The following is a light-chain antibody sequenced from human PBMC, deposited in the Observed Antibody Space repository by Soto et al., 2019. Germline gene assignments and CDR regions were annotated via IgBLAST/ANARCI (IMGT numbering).Light chain of an antibody. CDR1: GSNVGGYNY. J-gene: IGLJ3*02. CDR2: EVS. V-gene: IGLV2-14*01. Sequence: QSALTKPPSVSGPPGRSFPISGPGTGSNVGGYNYVSWYQQHPGKAPKLMIYEVSNRPSGVSNRFSGSKSGNTASLTISGLQAEDEADYYCSSYTSSSTRVFGGGTKLTVL. CDR3: SSYTSSSTRV.